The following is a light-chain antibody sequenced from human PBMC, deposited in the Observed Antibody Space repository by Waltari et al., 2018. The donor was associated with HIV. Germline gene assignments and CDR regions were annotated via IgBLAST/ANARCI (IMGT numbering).Light chain of an antibody. Sequence: EIVLTQSPDTLSLSPGERAALSCRASQSVSSNYLAWYQQKPGQAPRLLIYGASSRATGIPDSFSGSGSGTDFTLTISRLEPEDFAVYYCQQYGSSPYTFGHGDEAGDQT. CDR1: QSVSSNY. V-gene: IGKV3-20*01. J-gene: IGKJ2*01. CDR3: QQYGSSPYT. CDR2: GAS.